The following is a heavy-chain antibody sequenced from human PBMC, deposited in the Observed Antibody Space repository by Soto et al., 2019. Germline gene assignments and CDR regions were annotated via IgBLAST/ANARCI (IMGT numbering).Heavy chain of an antibody. D-gene: IGHD2-21*02. J-gene: IGHJ4*02. CDR2: ISAHNGHT. Sequence: QVPLVQSGAEVKKPGASVKVSCKASGYTFPSYGISWIRQAPGQGLVWMGWISAHNGHTKYTQNFQGRVTMTTDISTNTAHMELRGLRSDDTAVYYCARDGGDWHDHWGQGTMVTVSP. CDR1: GYTFPSYG. CDR3: ARDGGDWHDH. V-gene: IGHV1-18*01.